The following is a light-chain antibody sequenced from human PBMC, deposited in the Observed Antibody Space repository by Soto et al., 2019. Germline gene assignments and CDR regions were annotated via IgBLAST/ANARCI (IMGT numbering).Light chain of an antibody. J-gene: IGKJ1*01. Sequence: AIQMTQSPSSLSASVGDRVTITCRASQGIRSDLGWYQQKPGKAPKVLIYAASSLQSGVPSRFNGSGSGTDFTLTISSLQPEDFATYYCLQDYNYPRTCGQGTKVDIK. CDR1: QGIRSD. CDR2: AAS. V-gene: IGKV1-6*01. CDR3: LQDYNYPRT.